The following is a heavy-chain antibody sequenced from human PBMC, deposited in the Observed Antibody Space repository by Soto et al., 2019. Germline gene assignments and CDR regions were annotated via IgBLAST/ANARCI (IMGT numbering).Heavy chain of an antibody. CDR2: INPNSGGT. Sequence: XSVKVSCKASGYTFTCYYMHWVRQAPGQGLEWMGWINPNSGGTNYAQKFQGWVTMTRDTSISTAYMELSRLRSDDTAVYYCARDLGGDIAAAGAPNYYYYGMDVWGQGTTVTVSS. CDR3: ARDLGGDIAAAGAPNYYYYGMDV. V-gene: IGHV1-2*04. J-gene: IGHJ6*02. D-gene: IGHD6-13*01. CDR1: GYTFTCYY.